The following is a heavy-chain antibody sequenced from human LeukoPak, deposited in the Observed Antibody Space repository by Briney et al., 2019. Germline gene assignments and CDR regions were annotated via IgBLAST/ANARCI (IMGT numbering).Heavy chain of an antibody. Sequence: GGSLRLSCAASGLTFSSHWMHWARQAPGKGLVWVSRITNDGSSTTYADSVKGRFTISRDNAKNMLYLQVNSLRAEDTAVYYCARGRYCDGGNCYSVSAYWGQGTLVTVSS. CDR1: GLTFSSHW. V-gene: IGHV3-74*01. D-gene: IGHD2-15*01. CDR3: ARGRYCDGGNCYSVSAY. CDR2: ITNDGSST. J-gene: IGHJ4*02.